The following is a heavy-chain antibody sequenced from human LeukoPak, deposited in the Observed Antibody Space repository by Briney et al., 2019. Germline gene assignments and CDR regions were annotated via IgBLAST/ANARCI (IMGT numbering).Heavy chain of an antibody. Sequence: PGGSLRLSCAASGFTFSGYAMSWVRQAPGKGLEWVSAISGSGGSTYYADSVKGRFTISRDNSKNTLYLQMNSLRAEDTAVYYCAKPSLLYGYCSGGSCYESPFDYWGQGTLVTVSS. CDR3: AKPSLLYGYCSGGSCYESPFDY. J-gene: IGHJ4*02. V-gene: IGHV3-23*01. D-gene: IGHD2-15*01. CDR2: ISGSGGST. CDR1: GFTFSGYA.